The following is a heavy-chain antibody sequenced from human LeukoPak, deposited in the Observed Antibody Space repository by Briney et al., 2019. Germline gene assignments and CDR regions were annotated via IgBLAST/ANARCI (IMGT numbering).Heavy chain of an antibody. CDR1: GGSISGSY. Sequence: SETLSLTCTVSGGSISGSYWSWIRQPPGKGLEWIAYMYNSGSTNYNPSLKSRVTISIDTSKNQFSLKLSSLTAADTSIYYCARGIESYGDYGYWGQGILVTVSS. D-gene: IGHD4-17*01. J-gene: IGHJ4*02. CDR3: ARGIESYGDYGY. CDR2: MYNSGST. V-gene: IGHV4-59*01.